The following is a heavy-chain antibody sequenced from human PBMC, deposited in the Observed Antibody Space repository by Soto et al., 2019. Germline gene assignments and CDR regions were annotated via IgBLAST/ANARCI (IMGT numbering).Heavy chain of an antibody. V-gene: IGHV1-18*01. J-gene: IGHJ5*02. CDR3: ARAPRSRWYAP. D-gene: IGHD6-13*01. CDR2: ISAYNGNR. CDR1: GYTFTSYG. Sequence: QVQLVQSGAEVKKPGASVKVSCKASGYTFTSYGISWVRQAPGQGLEWMGWISAYNGNRNYAQKLQGRVTMTTDTSTGTAYIELRSLRPDGTAVYYCARAPRSRWYAPWGQGTLVTVSS.